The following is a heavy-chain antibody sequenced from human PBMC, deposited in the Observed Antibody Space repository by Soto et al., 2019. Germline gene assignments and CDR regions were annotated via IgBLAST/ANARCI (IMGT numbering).Heavy chain of an antibody. CDR3: ARGDTVRFLEWFEGMDV. CDR1: GFTFSSYA. CDR2: ISYDGSNK. D-gene: IGHD3-3*01. V-gene: IGHV3-30-3*01. Sequence: QVQLVESGGGVVQPGRSLRLSCAASGFTFSSYAMHWVRQAPGKGLEWVAVISYDGSNKYYADSVKGRFTISRDNSKNTLYLQMNSMRAEDTAVYYCARGDTVRFLEWFEGMDVWGQGTTVPVSS. J-gene: IGHJ6*02.